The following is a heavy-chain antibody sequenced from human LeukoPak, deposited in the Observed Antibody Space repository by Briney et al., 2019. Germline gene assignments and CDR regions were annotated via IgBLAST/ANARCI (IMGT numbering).Heavy chain of an antibody. D-gene: IGHD3-3*01. Sequence: ATVEISCKVSGCTFTDYYMHWVQQAPGKGLEWMGLVDPEDGETIYAEKFQGRVTITADTSTDTAYMELSSLRSEDTAVYYCATLRFLEWFSYYYYMDVWGKGTTVTVSS. V-gene: IGHV1-69-2*01. J-gene: IGHJ6*03. CDR2: VDPEDGET. CDR3: ATLRFLEWFSYYYYMDV. CDR1: GCTFTDYY.